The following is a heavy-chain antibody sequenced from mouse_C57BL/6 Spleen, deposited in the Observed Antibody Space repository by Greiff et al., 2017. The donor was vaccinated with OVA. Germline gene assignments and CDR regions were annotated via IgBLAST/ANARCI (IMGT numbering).Heavy chain of an antibody. CDR1: GYAFSSSW. CDR3: ARSYYVSSYAMDY. V-gene: IGHV1-82*01. CDR2: IYPGDGDT. Sequence: VQLVESGPELVKPGASVKISCKASGYAFSSSWMNWVKQRPGTGLEWIGRIYPGDGDTNYNGKFKGKATLTADKSSSTAYMQLSSLTSDDSAVYFCARSYYVSSYAMDYWGQGTSVTVSS. J-gene: IGHJ4*01. D-gene: IGHD1-1*01.